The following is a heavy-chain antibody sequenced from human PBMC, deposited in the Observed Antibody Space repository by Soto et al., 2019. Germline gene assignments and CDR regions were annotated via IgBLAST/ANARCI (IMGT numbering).Heavy chain of an antibody. CDR3: ARSRITIFGVVPPPSYYYYGMDV. CDR1: GGTFSSYA. J-gene: IGHJ6*02. D-gene: IGHD3-3*01. V-gene: IGHV1-69*13. Sequence: SVKASSKAPGGTFSSYAISWLRQAPGQGLEWMGGIIPIFGTANYAQKFQGRVTITADESTSTAYMELSSLRSEDTAVYYCARSRITIFGVVPPPSYYYYGMDVWGQGTTVTVSS. CDR2: IIPIFGTA.